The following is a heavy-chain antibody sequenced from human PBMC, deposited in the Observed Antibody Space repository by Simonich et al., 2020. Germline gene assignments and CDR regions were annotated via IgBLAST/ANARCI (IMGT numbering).Heavy chain of an antibody. V-gene: IGHV3-23*01. CDR1: GFTFSSYA. CDR3: ATYYFDY. CDR2: ISGSGGST. J-gene: IGHJ4*02. Sequence: EVQLLESGGGLVQPGGSLRLSCAASGFTFSSYAMSWVRQVPGKGQGLVAAISGSGGSTYYADSVKGRFTISRDNSKNTLYLQMNSLRAEDTAVYYCATYYFDYWGQGTLVTVSS.